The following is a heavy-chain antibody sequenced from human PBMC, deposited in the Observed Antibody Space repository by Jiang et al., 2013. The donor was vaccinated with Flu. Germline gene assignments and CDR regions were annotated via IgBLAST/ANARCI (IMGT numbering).Heavy chain of an antibody. Sequence: SGAEVKKPGSSLKVSCKASGGTFSNYAFSWVRQAPGEGPVWMGRIIPIFGIAKYAQTFQGRVTISADKITSTVYMEMNSLRSEDTAVYFCARDLPGGDYLPNYNGMDVWGQGTTVTVSS. CDR1: GGTFSNYA. J-gene: IGHJ6*02. CDR3: ARDLPGGDYLPNYNGMDV. V-gene: IGHV1-69*04. CDR2: IIPIFGIA. D-gene: IGHD4-17*01.